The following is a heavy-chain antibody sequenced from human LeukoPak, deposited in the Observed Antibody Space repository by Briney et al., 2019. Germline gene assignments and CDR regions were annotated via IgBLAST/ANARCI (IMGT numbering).Heavy chain of an antibody. CDR3: AREEPPDSSRNYFGMDV. CDR2: INKKGGDT. CDR1: GFTFSVYA. J-gene: IGHJ6*02. Sequence: QAGGSLRLSCAASGFTFSVYAMHWVRQAPGKGLEYVSGINKKGGDTYYADSVKGGFTISRDNSKNTLYLQVGSLRAEDMAVYYCAREEPPDSSRNYFGMDVWGQGTTVTVSS. D-gene: IGHD3-22*01. V-gene: IGHV3-64*02.